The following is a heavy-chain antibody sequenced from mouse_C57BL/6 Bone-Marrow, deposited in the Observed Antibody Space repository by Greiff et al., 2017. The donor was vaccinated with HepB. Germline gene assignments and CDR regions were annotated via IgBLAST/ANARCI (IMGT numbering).Heavy chain of an antibody. Sequence: QVQLQQSGAELVRPGASVTLSCKASGYTFTDYEMHWVKQTPVHGLEWIGAIDPETGGTAYNQKFKGKAILTADKSSSTAYMELRSLTSEDSAGYYCTKGGLLLRAMDYWGQGTSVTVSS. V-gene: IGHV1-15*01. CDR3: TKGGLLLRAMDY. CDR2: IDPETGGT. CDR1: GYTFTDYE. D-gene: IGHD1-1*01. J-gene: IGHJ4*01.